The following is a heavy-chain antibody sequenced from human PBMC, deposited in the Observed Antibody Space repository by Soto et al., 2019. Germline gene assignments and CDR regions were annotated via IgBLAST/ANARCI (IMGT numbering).Heavy chain of an antibody. V-gene: IGHV3-21*01. D-gene: IGHD6-13*01. J-gene: IGHJ5*02. CDR3: TRDASRDSSARGWFDP. CDR1: GFNFRSFP. CDR2: ISSNSAYI. Sequence: GGPLRSSWAAPGFNFRSFPMNWVRQAPGKGLEWVSTISSNSAYIYYTDALRGRFTITRDNAKNSLHLQMNSLRAEDTAVYYCTRDASRDSSARGWFDPWGPGTLVTVSS.